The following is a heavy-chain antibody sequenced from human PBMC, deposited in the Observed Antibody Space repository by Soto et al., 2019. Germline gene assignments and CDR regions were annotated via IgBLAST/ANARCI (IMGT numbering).Heavy chain of an antibody. J-gene: IGHJ5*02. V-gene: IGHV1-69*13. CDR2: IIPIFGTA. CDR1: GGTFSSYA. CDR3: ARDGNYYDSSGYYPIRDNNWFDP. D-gene: IGHD3-22*01. Sequence: ASVKVSCKASGGTFSSYAISWVRQAPGQGLEWMGGIIPIFGTANYAQKFQGRVTITADESTSTAYMELSSLRSEDTAVYYCARDGNYYDSSGYYPIRDNNWFDPWGQGTLVTVSS.